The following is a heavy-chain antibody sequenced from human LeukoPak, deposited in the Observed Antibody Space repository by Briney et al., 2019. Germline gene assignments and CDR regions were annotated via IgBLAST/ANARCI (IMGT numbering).Heavy chain of an antibody. CDR3: AREGARGY. D-gene: IGHD1-26*01. Sequence: GASVKVSCKTSGYTFTNYYMHWVRQAPGQGLEWMGAINPSGGSTSYAQKFQGRVTMTRDMSTSTVYMELSRLRYEDTAVYYCAREGARGYWGQGTLVTVSS. CDR2: INPSGGST. CDR1: GYTFTNYY. V-gene: IGHV1-46*01. J-gene: IGHJ4*02.